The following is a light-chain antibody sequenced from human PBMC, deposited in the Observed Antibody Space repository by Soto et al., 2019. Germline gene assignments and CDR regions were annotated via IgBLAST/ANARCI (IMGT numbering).Light chain of an antibody. CDR1: QSVPRNN. Sequence: EILLTQSQGTLSLSPGESATLSCRASQSVPRNNLAWLQQKPGQAPRLLIFDASSRVTGIPDRFSGSGSGTDFTLTISRLEPEDFAVFYCQQYGTSSWTFGQGTK. V-gene: IGKV3-20*01. CDR3: QQYGTSSWT. CDR2: DAS. J-gene: IGKJ1*01.